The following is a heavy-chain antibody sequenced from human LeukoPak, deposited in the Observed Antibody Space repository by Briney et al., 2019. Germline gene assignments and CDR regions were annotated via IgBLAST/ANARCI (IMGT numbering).Heavy chain of an antibody. D-gene: IGHD2-2*01. CDR1: GFTFSSYG. CDR3: AKDYIVVVPAATDWFDP. V-gene: IGHV3-30*02. J-gene: IGHJ5*02. CDR2: IRYDGSNK. Sequence: GGSLRLSCAAAGFTFSSYGMHWVRQAPGKGLEWVAFIRYDGSNKYYADSVKGRFTISRDNSKNTLYLQMNSLRAEDTAVYYCAKDYIVVVPAATDWFDPWGQGTLVTVSS.